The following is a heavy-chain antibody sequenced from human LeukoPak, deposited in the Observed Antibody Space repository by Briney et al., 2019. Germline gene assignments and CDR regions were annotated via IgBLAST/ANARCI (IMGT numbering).Heavy chain of an antibody. Sequence: SGGSLRLSCAASGFTVSSNYMSWVRQAPGKGLEWVSVIYSGGSTYYADSVKGRFTISRDNSKNTLYLQMNSLRAEDTAVYYCANTYNYYDSSGYLDYWGQGTLVTVSS. CDR2: IYSGGST. V-gene: IGHV3-53*05. CDR1: GFTVSSNY. J-gene: IGHJ4*02. CDR3: ANTYNYYDSSGYLDY. D-gene: IGHD3-22*01.